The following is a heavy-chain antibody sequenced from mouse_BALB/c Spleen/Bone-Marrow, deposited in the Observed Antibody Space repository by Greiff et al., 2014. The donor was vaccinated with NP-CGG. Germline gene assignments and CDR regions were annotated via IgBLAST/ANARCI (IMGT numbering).Heavy chain of an antibody. J-gene: IGHJ1*01. Sequence: EVMLVESGAELVKPGASVKLSCTASGFNIKDTYLHWVKQRPEQGLDWIGRIDPAIFTKYDPKFQDKATITADTSSNTAYLHLSSLTSEDTAVYYCASYRYGWYFDVWGAGTTVTVSS. CDR2: IDPAIFT. CDR1: GFNIKDTY. D-gene: IGHD2-14*01. CDR3: ASYRYGWYFDV. V-gene: IGHV14-3*02.